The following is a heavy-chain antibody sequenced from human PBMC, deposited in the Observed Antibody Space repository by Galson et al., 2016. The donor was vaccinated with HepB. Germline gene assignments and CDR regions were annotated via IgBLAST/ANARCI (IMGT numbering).Heavy chain of an antibody. CDR1: GYSFLSHD. Sequence: SVKVSCKASGYSFLSHDIDWIRQTTGQGLEWMGWMNPNRGDNYYAKKFQGRVNMTRNIAMTTAYMELTSLSSDATAVYYCARGRSPVDDGGVSDGMDLWGQGTTVIVSS. D-gene: IGHD4-23*01. J-gene: IGHJ6*02. CDR2: MNPNRGDN. V-gene: IGHV1-8*01. CDR3: ARGRSPVDDGGVSDGMDL.